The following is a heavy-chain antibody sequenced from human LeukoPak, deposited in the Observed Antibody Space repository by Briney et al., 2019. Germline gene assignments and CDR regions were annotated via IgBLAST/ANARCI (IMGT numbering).Heavy chain of an antibody. V-gene: IGHV1-2*02. Sequence: ASVKVSCKASGYSFADYYMHWVRQAPGQGLEWMGWIKPNSGGTRSAQKFQGRVTMTRDTSISTAYMELSRLRSDDTAVYYCASRSGWYDGHDYWGQGTLVTVSS. CDR2: IKPNSGGT. CDR3: ASRSGWYDGHDY. D-gene: IGHD6-19*01. J-gene: IGHJ4*02. CDR1: GYSFADYY.